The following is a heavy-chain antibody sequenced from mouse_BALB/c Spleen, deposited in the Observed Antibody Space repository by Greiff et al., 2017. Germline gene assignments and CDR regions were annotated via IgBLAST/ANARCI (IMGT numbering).Heavy chain of an antibody. J-gene: IGHJ2*01. Sequence: LQQPGSELVRPGASVKLSCKASGYTFTSYWMHWVKQRPGQGLEWIGNIYPGSGSTNYDEKFKSKATLTVDTSSSTAYMQLSSLTSEDSAVYYCTRLRDYLYYLDYWGQGTTLTVSS. CDR3: TRLRDYLYYLDY. V-gene: IGHV1S22*01. CDR2: IYPGSGST. D-gene: IGHD2-4*01. CDR1: GYTFTSYW.